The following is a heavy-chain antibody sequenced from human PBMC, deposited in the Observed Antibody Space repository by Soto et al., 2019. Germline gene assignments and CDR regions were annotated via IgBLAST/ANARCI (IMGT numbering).Heavy chain of an antibody. CDR2: ISYDGSNK. Sequence: GGSLRLSCAASGFTFSSYGMHWVRQAPGKGLEWVAVISYDGSNKYYADSVKGRFTISRDNSKNTLYLQMNSLRAEDTAVYYCAKEHGPAAKVTIFGVVIGASGFDYWGQGTLVTVSS. CDR3: AKEHGPAAKVTIFGVVIGASGFDY. D-gene: IGHD3-3*01. J-gene: IGHJ4*02. CDR1: GFTFSSYG. V-gene: IGHV3-30*18.